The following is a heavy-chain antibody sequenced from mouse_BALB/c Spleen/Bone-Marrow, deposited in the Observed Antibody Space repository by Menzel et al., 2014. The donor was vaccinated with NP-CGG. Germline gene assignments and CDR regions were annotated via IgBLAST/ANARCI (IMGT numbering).Heavy chain of an antibody. D-gene: IGHD4-1*01. V-gene: IGHV1-54*01. Sequence: VKLMESGAELVRPGTSVKVSCKASGYAFTNYLIEWVKQRPGQGLEWIGVINPGSGDTNYNEKFKAKATLTADKSSSTAYMQLSSLTSDDSAVYFCARCLTGTSAMDYWGQGTSVTVSS. CDR2: INPGSGDT. CDR1: GYAFTNYL. J-gene: IGHJ4*01. CDR3: ARCLTGTSAMDY.